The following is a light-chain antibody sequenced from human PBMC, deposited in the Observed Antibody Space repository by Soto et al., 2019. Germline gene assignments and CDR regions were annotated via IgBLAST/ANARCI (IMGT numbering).Light chain of an antibody. V-gene: IGKV3-11*01. CDR2: DAS. J-gene: IGKJ2*01. CDR1: QSVSTY. CDR3: QQRGNWFT. Sequence: EIVVTQSPATLSLSPGERATLSCRASQSVSTYLAWYQQKPGQTPRLVIYDASNRASGIPARFSGSGFGTDFTLTISNLEPEDFAVYYCQQRGNWFTFGQGTKLEIK.